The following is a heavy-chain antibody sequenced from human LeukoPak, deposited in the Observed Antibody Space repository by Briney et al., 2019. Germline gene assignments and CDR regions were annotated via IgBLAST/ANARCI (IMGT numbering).Heavy chain of an antibody. J-gene: IGHJ4*02. Sequence: PGGSLRLSCAASGFTFSIQALSWVRQAPGKGLEWVSAISGSGGSTFYAAPVNGRITAAGNNSKNILYLQRTSLTADNTAVYYCAKGRTGYIPAFWGQGNLVTVAS. CDR3: AKGRTGYIPAF. CDR1: GFTFSIQA. D-gene: IGHD6-13*01. V-gene: IGHV3-23*01. CDR2: ISGSGGST.